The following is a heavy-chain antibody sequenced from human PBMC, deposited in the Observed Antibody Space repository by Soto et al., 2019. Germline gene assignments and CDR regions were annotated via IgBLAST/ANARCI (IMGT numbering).Heavy chain of an antibody. Sequence: ASVKVSCKASGYTFTRSGISWVRQAPGQGLEWMGWISTYNGDTNYAQTFQGRVTMTTDTSTSTVHMEVRSLRSDDTAVYYCAREGLVLVPTTVNSDYYYYAMDVWGQGTTVTVSS. V-gene: IGHV1-18*01. CDR3: AREGLVLVPTTVNSDYYYYAMDV. CDR2: ISTYNGDT. D-gene: IGHD2-2*01. J-gene: IGHJ6*02. CDR1: GYTFTRSG.